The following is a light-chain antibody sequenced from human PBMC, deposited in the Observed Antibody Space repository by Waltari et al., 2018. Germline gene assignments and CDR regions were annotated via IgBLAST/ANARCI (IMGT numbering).Light chain of an antibody. CDR1: RSDVGGYDY. V-gene: IGLV2-14*03. J-gene: IGLJ1*01. Sequence: QSALTQPASVSGSPGQSITIPCTGARSDVGGYDYVPWYQQHPGKAPKLMIFDVTKRLSGVSTRFSASKSGNTASLTISGLRAEDEADYYCSSYTDTSTRYVFGTGTKVTVL. CDR3: SSYTDTSTRYV. CDR2: DVT.